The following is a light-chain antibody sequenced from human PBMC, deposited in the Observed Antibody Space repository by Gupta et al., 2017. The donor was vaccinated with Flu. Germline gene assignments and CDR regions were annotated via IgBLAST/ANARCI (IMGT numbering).Light chain of an antibody. Sequence: QSALTQPASVSGSPGQSITISCRGTNSDVGGYRYVSWYQHHPDRAPKLLIYEVTKRPTGISDRFSGSKSGNTASLTISGLQPDDEGDYFCSSYTDANTRVFGSGSRVTVL. J-gene: IGLJ1*01. V-gene: IGLV2-14*01. CDR3: SSYTDANTRV. CDR2: EVT. CDR1: NSDVGGYRY.